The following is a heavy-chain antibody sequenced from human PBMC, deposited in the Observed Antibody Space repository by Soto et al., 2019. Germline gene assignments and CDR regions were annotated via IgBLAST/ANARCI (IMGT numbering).Heavy chain of an antibody. CDR3: AKDHRNGGSRVNY. CDR1: GFSFKSHG. V-gene: IGHV3-30*18. J-gene: IGHJ4*02. Sequence: QVQLVESGGGVVQPGRSLRLSCAVSGFSFKSHGMHWVHQAPGKGLEWVAFISYAGKDANYADSVKGRFTISRDNSKDAMYLQMGILRGEDTAVYFCAKDHRNGGSRVNYWGQGTLVTVSS. CDR2: ISYAGKDA. D-gene: IGHD2-15*01.